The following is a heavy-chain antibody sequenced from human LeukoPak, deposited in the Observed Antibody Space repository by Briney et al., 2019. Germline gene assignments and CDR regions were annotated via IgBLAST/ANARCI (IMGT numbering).Heavy chain of an antibody. CDR2: IKQDGSEK. D-gene: IGHD2-15*01. J-gene: IGHJ6*02. Sequence: PGGSLRLSCAASGFTFSSYWMSWVRQAPGKGLEWVANIKQDGSEKYHVDSVKGRFTISRDNAKNSLYLQMNSLRAEDTAVYYCARDTSGYCSGGSCYDRGYYYYGMDVWGQGTTVTVSS. CDR1: GFTFSSYW. CDR3: ARDTSGYCSGGSCYDRGYYYYGMDV. V-gene: IGHV3-7*03.